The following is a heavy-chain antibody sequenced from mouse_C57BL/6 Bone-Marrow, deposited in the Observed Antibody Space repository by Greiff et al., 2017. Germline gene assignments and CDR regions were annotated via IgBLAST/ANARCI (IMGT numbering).Heavy chain of an antibody. J-gene: IGHJ1*03. CDR1: GYAFTNYL. CDR3: ASSSCWYFDV. CDR2: INPGSGGT. Sequence: QVQLQQSGAELVRPGTSVKVSCKASGYAFTNYLIEWVKQRPGQGLEWIGVINPGSGGTNYNEKFKGKATMTADKSSSTAYMQLSSLTSEDSAVYFCASSSCWYFDVWGTGTTVTVSS. V-gene: IGHV1-54*01. D-gene: IGHD1-1*01.